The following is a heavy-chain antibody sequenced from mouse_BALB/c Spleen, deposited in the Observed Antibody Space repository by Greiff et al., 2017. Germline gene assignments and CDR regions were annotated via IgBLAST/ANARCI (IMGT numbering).Heavy chain of an antibody. D-gene: IGHD4-1*01. V-gene: IGHV5-6*01. CDR2: ISSGGSYT. J-gene: IGHJ2*01. CDR1: GFTFSSYG. Sequence: EVQLVESGGDLVKPGGSLKLSCAASGFTFSSYGMSWVRQTPDKRLEWVATISSGGSYTYYPDSVKGRFTISRDNAKNTLYLQMSSLKSEDTAMYYCARLLGGGDYFDYWGQGTTLTVSS. CDR3: ARLLGGGDYFDY.